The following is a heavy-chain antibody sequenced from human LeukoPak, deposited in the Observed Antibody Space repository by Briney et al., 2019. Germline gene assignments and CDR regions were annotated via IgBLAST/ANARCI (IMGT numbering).Heavy chain of an antibody. CDR2: VIHSGSA. V-gene: IGHV4-39*07. D-gene: IGHD3-10*01. CDR3: ARDFFKYGSGSFHDY. Sequence: KPSQTLSLTCTVSGGSISSGDYYWSWIRQPPGKGLEWIGSVIHSGSAYYNPSLKSRVTMSVDTSKNQLSLKLTSVTAADTAVYYCARDFFKYGSGSFHDYWGQGTLVTVSS. J-gene: IGHJ4*02. CDR1: GGSISSGDYY.